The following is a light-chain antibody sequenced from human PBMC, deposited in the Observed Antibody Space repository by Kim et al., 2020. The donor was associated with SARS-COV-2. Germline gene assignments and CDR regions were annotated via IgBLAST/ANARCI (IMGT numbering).Light chain of an antibody. CDR1: QSVRSN. CDR3: QQYNNWPPVT. Sequence: EIVMTQSPATLSVSPGERATLSCRASQSVRSNLVWYQQKPGQAHRLLIYGASTRATGIPARFSGSGSGTEFTLPISSLQSEDFAVYYCQQYNNWPPVTFGGGTKVDIK. CDR2: GAS. J-gene: IGKJ4*01. V-gene: IGKV3-15*01.